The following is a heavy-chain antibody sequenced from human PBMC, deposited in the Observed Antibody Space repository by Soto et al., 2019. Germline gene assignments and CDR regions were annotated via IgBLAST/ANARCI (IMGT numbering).Heavy chain of an antibody. CDR1: GFTLSGHG. CDR2: ITYDGSEI. D-gene: IGHD2-15*01. J-gene: IGHJ4*02. CDR3: AREQGYGYSRVADY. Sequence: QVQLVESGGGVVQPGRSLRLSCVASGFTLSGHGMHWVRQAPGKGLEWVAVITYDGSEIHYSDSVKGRFTISRDTSKNMVYLHMNRLKTEVTAMYYCAREQGYGYSRVADYGGQGTLVTGSS. V-gene: IGHV3-30*03.